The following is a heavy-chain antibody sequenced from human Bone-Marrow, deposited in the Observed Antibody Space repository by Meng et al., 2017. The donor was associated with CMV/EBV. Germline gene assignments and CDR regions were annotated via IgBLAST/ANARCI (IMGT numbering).Heavy chain of an antibody. CDR3: ARDFTGLLAAAVSTEYFQH. V-gene: IGHV1-18*01. D-gene: IGHD6-13*01. Sequence: ASVKVSCKASGYTFTSYGISWVRQAPGQGLEWMGWISAYNGNTNYAQKLQGRVTMTTDTSTSTAYMELRSLRSDDTAVYYCARDFTGLLAAAVSTEYFQHWGQGPLVTVSS. CDR1: GYTFTSYG. J-gene: IGHJ1*01. CDR2: ISAYNGNT.